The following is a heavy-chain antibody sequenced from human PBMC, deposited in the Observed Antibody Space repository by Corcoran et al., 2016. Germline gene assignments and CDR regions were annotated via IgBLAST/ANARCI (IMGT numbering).Heavy chain of an antibody. Sequence: QVQLVQSGAEVKKPGASVKVSCKASGYTFTSYYMHWVRQAPGQGLEWMGIINPSGGSTSYAQKFQGRVTMTRDTSTSTVNMELSSLRSEDTAVYYCARDTRGDGSGSYSAHYYYYYGMDVWGQGTTVTVSS. CDR1: GYTFTSYY. D-gene: IGHD3-10*01. V-gene: IGHV1-46*01. CDR2: INPSGGST. CDR3: ARDTRGDGSGSYSAHYYYYYGMDV. J-gene: IGHJ6*02.